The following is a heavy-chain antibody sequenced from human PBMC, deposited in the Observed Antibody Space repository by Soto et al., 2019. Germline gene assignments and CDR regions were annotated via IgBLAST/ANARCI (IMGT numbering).Heavy chain of an antibody. Sequence: LILFCAASGFTFSSYGMHWVRQAPGKGLEWVAVISYDGSNKYYADSVKGRFTISRDNSKNTLYLQMNSLRAEDTAVYCCAKGPKYFDYWGQGTLVTVSS. CDR3: AKGPKYFDY. CDR2: ISYDGSNK. V-gene: IGHV3-30*18. J-gene: IGHJ4*02. CDR1: GFTFSSYG.